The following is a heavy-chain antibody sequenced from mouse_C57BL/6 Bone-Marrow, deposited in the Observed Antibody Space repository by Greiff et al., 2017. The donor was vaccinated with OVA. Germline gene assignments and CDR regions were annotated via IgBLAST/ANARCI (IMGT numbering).Heavy chain of an antibody. D-gene: IGHD1-1*01. CDR2: IWSGGST. Sequence: VKLQQSGPGLVQPSQSLSITCTASGFSLTSYGVHWVRQSPGKGLEWLGVIWSGGSTDYNAAFISRLSISKDNSKSQVFFKMNSLQADDTAIYYCARFHYYGSKDAMDYWGQGTSVTVSS. V-gene: IGHV2-2*01. CDR3: ARFHYYGSKDAMDY. J-gene: IGHJ4*01. CDR1: GFSLTSYG.